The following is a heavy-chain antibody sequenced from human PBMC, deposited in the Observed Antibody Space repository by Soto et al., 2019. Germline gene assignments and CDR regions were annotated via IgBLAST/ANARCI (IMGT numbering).Heavy chain of an antibody. Sequence: SETLSLTCTVSGGSISSGDYYWSWIRQPPGKGLEWIGYIYYSGSTYYSPSLKSRVTISVDTSKNQFSLKLSSVTAADTAVYYCASGVVVAATSSWFDPWGQGTLVTVSS. CDR2: IYYSGST. J-gene: IGHJ5*02. D-gene: IGHD2-15*01. CDR1: GGSISSGDYY. CDR3: ASGVVVAATSSWFDP. V-gene: IGHV4-30-4*02.